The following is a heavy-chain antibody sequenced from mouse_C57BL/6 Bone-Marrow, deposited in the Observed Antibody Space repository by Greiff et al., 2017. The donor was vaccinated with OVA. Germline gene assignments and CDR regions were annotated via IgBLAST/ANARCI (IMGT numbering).Heavy chain of an antibody. CDR3: ARRGDDPMDY. D-gene: IGHD2-13*01. CDR2: IHPNSGST. CDR1: GYTFTSYC. Sequence: QVQLQQPGAELVKPGASVTLSCKASGYTFTSYCLYWVKQRPGQGLEWIGMIHPNSGSTNYNEKFKSKATLTVDKSSSTAYMQLSSLTSEDSAVYYCARRGDDPMDYWGQGTSVTVSS. V-gene: IGHV1-64*01. J-gene: IGHJ4*01.